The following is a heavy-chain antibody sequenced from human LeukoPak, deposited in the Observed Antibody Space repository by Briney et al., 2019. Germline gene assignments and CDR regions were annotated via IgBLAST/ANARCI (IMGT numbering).Heavy chain of an antibody. CDR1: EFTFSDYY. V-gene: IGHV3-11*04. D-gene: IGHD1-26*01. CDR2: ISSSGSTM. CDR3: ARGTRKWEVLRLFDY. Sequence: GGSLRLSCAASEFTFSDYYMSWIRQAPGKGLEWVSYISSSGSTMYYADSVKGRFTISRDNAKKSLYLQMNSLRVEDTAVYYCARGTRKWEVLRLFDYWGQGTLVTVSS. J-gene: IGHJ4*02.